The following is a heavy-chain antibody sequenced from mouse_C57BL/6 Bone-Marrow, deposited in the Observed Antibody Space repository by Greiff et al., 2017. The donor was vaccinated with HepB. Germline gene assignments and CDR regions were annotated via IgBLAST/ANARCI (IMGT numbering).Heavy chain of an antibody. CDR3: AWGLYDGYYGYFDY. Sequence: QVQLKQPGAELVKPGASVKMSCKASGYTFTSYWITWVKQRPGQGLEWIGDIYPGSGSTNYNEKFKSKATLTVDTSSSTAYMQLSSLTSEDSAVYYCAWGLYDGYYGYFDYWGQGTTLTVSS. D-gene: IGHD2-3*01. CDR1: GYTFTSYW. J-gene: IGHJ2*01. CDR2: IYPGSGST. V-gene: IGHV1-55*01.